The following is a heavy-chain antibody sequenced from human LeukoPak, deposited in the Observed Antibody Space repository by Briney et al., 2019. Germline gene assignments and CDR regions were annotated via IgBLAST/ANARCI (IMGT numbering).Heavy chain of an antibody. J-gene: IGHJ4*02. V-gene: IGHV1-69*04. Sequence: SAKVSCKASGGTFSSYAISWVRQAPGQGLEWMGRIIPILGIANCAQKFQGRVTITADKSTSTAYMELSSLRSEDTAVYYCARDTFLEHYYGSGSYYGGFDYWGQGTLVTVSS. CDR3: ARDTFLEHYYGSGSYYGGFDY. CDR1: GGTFSSYA. CDR2: IIPILGIA. D-gene: IGHD3-10*01.